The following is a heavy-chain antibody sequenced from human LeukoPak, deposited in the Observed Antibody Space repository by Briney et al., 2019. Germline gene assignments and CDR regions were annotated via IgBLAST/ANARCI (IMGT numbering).Heavy chain of an antibody. J-gene: IGHJ5*02. Sequence: GGSLRLSCAASGFTLSTLDMNWVRQAPGKGLEWVSSISTSSRYIYYRDSVKGRFTISRDDAKNSLYLQMNSLRVEDTAVYYCARADCSGSTCYLRRSWFDPWGQGTLVTVSS. CDR3: ARADCSGSTCYLRRSWFDP. D-gene: IGHD2-2*01. CDR2: ISTSSRYI. CDR1: GFTLSTLD. V-gene: IGHV3-21*01.